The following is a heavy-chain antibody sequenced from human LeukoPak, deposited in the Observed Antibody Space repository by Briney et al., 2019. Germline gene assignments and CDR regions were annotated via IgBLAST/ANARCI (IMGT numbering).Heavy chain of an antibody. CDR1: GDSVSSDSAA. CDR2: TYYRSKWYT. V-gene: IGHV6-1*01. Sequence: SQTLSLTCAISGDSVSSDSAAWNWLRQSPSRGLEWLGRTYYRSKWYTDYAVSVKSRITINPDTSKNQFSLQLNSVTPEDTAMYYCARAARYSSSNNVFDYWGQGTLVTVSS. CDR3: ARAARYSSSNNVFDY. D-gene: IGHD6-13*01. J-gene: IGHJ4*02.